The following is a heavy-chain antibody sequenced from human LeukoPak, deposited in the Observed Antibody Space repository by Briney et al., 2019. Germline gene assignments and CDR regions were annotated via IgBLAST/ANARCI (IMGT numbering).Heavy chain of an antibody. CDR1: GGSISSSSYY. CDR2: IYYSGST. D-gene: IGHD1-7*01. V-gene: IGHV4-39*07. J-gene: IGHJ5*02. CDR3: ARDRAWNYVRLDP. Sequence: PSETLSLTCTVSGGSISSSSYYWGWIRQPPGKGLEWIGSIYYSGSTYYNPSLKSRVTISVDTSKNQFSLKLSSVTAADTAVYYCARDRAWNYVRLDPWGQGTLVTVSS.